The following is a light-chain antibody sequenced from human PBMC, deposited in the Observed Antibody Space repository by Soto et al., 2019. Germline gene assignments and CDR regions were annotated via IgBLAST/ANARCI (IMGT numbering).Light chain of an antibody. J-gene: IGLJ2*01. Sequence: QSVLTQPPSVSGAPGQRVTISCTGSSSNIGAGYDVHWYQQLPGTAPKLLIYGNSNRPSGVPDRFSGSKSGTSASLAITGLQAEDEAVYYCQSYDSSLSAHVVFGGGTKRTVL. CDR3: QSYDSSLSAHVV. CDR1: SSNIGAGYD. CDR2: GNS. V-gene: IGLV1-40*01.